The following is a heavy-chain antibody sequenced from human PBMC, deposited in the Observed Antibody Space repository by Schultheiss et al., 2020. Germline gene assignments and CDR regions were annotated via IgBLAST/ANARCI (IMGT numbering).Heavy chain of an antibody. D-gene: IGHD3-3*01. CDR3: ARGGFHDFWSGLNWFDH. V-gene: IGHV4-59*01. J-gene: IGHJ5*02. Sequence: SETLSLTCTVSGGSISSYYWSWIRQPPGKGLEWIGYVYYSGSTNYNPSLKSRVTISVDTSKNQFSLKLSSVTAADTAVYYCARGGFHDFWSGLNWFDHWGQGTLVTVSS. CDR2: VYYSGST. CDR1: GGSISSYY.